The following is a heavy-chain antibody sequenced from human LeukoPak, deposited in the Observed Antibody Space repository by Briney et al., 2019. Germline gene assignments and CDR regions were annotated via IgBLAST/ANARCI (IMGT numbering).Heavy chain of an antibody. J-gene: IGHJ5*02. CDR2: IIPIFGTA. CDR3: AREEAVAGTNWFDP. D-gene: IGHD6-19*01. Sequence: GSSVKVSCKASGGTFSSYAISWVRQAPGQGLEWMGGIIPIFGTANYAQKFQGRVTITADESTSTAYMELSSLRSEDTAVYYCAREEAVAGTNWFDPWGQGTLVTVSS. V-gene: IGHV1-69*01. CDR1: GGTFSSYA.